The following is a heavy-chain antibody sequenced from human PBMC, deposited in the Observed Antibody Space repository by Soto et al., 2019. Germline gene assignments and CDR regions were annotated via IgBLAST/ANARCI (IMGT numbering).Heavy chain of an antibody. CDR1: GGSISSYY. J-gene: IGHJ5*02. V-gene: IGHV4-59*08. CDR3: ARQAAVAGRNWFDP. D-gene: IGHD6-19*01. Sequence: SETLSLTCTVSGGSISSYYWSWIRQPPGKGLEWIGYIYYSGSTNYNPSLKSRVTISVDTSKNQFSLKLSSVTAADTAVYYCARQAAVAGRNWFDPWGQGTLVTVSS. CDR2: IYYSGST.